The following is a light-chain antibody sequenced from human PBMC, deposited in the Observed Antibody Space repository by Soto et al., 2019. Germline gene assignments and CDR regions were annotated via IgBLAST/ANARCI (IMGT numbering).Light chain of an antibody. CDR1: QDIINY. CDR3: QQYDNLPI. CDR2: DAS. J-gene: IGKJ3*01. Sequence: DIQMTQSPSSLSASVGDRVTITFRASQDIINYLNWYQQKPGKAPKLLIYDASNLETGVPSRFSGSGSGTDFTFTISSLQPEDIATYYCQQYDNLPIFGPGTKVDN. V-gene: IGKV1-33*01.